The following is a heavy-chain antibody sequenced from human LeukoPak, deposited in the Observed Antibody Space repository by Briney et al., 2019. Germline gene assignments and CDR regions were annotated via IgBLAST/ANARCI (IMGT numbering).Heavy chain of an antibody. CDR3: AKALGYCSSTSCYDAFDI. D-gene: IGHD2-2*01. CDR2: ISSTSETI. Sequence: GGSLRLSCAASGLTFSAYSMNWVRQAPGKGLEWVSYISSTSETIYYADSVKGRFTISRDNAKNSLYLQMNSLRAEDMALYYCAKALGYCSSTSCYDAFDIWGQGTMVTVSS. J-gene: IGHJ3*02. V-gene: IGHV3-48*04. CDR1: GLTFSAYS.